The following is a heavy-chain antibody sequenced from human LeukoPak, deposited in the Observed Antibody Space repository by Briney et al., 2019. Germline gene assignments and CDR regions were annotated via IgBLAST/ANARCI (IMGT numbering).Heavy chain of an antibody. CDR2: ISSSGSTI. CDR3: ARGGVERWFGELSFDS. D-gene: IGHD3-10*01. V-gene: IGHV3-48*03. J-gene: IGHJ4*02. CDR1: GFTFSSYE. Sequence: GGSLRLSCAASGFTFSSYEMNWVRQAPGKGLEWVSYISSSGSTIYYADSVKGRFTISRDNAKNSLYLQMNSLRAEDTAVYYCARGGVERWFGELSFDSGAQGPRVTVSS.